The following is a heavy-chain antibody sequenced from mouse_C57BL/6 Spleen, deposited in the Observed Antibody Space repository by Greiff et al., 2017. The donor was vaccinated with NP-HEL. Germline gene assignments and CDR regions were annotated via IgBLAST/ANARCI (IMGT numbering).Heavy chain of an antibody. J-gene: IGHJ3*01. CDR3: TRPWDGFAY. V-gene: IGHV1-15*01. CDR1: GYTFTDYE. Sequence: QVQLKESGAELVRPGASVTLSCKASGYTFTDYEMHWVKQTPVHGLEWIGAIDPETGGTAYNQKFKGKAILTADKSSSTAYMELRSLTSEDSAVYYCTRPWDGFAYWGQGTLVTVSA. D-gene: IGHD4-1*01. CDR2: IDPETGGT.